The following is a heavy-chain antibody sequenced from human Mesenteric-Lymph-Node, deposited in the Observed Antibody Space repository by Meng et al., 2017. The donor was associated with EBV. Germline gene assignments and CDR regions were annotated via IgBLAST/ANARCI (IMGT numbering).Heavy chain of an antibody. CDR3: ARDRHFDP. Sequence: QGQVQHVGAGLLKPSETVSLTCGVHGGSFSDYYWWSWIRQPPGKGLEWIGEINHSGSTNYNPSLKSRVTISVDTSKNQFSLKLNSVTAADTAVYYCARDRHFDPWGQGTLVTVSS. CDR1: GGSFSDYY. CDR2: INHSGST. V-gene: IGHV4-34*01. J-gene: IGHJ5*02.